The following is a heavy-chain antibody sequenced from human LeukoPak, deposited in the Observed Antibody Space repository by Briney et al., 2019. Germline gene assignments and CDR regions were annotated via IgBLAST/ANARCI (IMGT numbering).Heavy chain of an antibody. Sequence: PSETLSLTCAVYGGSFSGYYWSWIRQPPGMGLEWIGQIYHSGDTKYNGSLKSRVTISVDTSKNQFSLKLNSVTAADTAVYYCARARYDKSWFDPWGQGTLVTVSS. V-gene: IGHV4-34*01. J-gene: IGHJ5*02. CDR1: GGSFSGYY. CDR3: ARARYDKSWFDP. D-gene: IGHD3-9*01. CDR2: IYHSGDT.